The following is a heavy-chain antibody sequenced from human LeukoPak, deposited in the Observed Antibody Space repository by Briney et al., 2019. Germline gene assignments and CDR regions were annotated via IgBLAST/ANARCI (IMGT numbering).Heavy chain of an antibody. D-gene: IGHD5-18*01. J-gene: IGHJ4*02. CDR1: GFNFSSSV. V-gene: IGHV3-30*13. CDR3: ARDGGYSYGYYFDY. Sequence: GGSLRLSCVASGFNFSSSVMHWVRQAPGKGLEWVAALSYDGNNKDYAESVKGRFSISRDNSKNSLYLQMNSLRTEDTAVYYCARDGGYSYGYYFDYWGQGTVVTVSS. CDR2: LSYDGNNK.